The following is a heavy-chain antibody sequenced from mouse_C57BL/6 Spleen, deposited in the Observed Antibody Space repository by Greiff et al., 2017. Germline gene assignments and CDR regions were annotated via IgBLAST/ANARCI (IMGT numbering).Heavy chain of an antibody. CDR2: INPNNGGT. CDR1: GYTFTDYN. CDR3: ARFSIYYYGSEYCDV. J-gene: IGHJ1*03. D-gene: IGHD1-1*01. Sequence: VKLQESGPELVKPGASVTMSCKASGYTFTDYNMHWVKQSHGKSLEWIGYINPNNGGTSYNQKFKGKATLTVNKSSSTAYMELRSLTSEDSAVYYCARFSIYYYGSEYCDVWGTGTTVTVSS. V-gene: IGHV1-22*01.